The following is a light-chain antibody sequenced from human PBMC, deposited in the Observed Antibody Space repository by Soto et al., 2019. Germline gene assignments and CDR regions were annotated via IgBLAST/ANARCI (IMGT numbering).Light chain of an antibody. CDR3: QQYGSSSRT. CDR1: RSLSSTS. J-gene: IGKJ1*01. Sequence: EIVLTQSPGTLSLSPGELAALSCRASRSLSSTSLAWYQQRPGQAPRLLIYDASSRATGIPDRFSGSGSGTDFNLTIYRLESDDFAVYYCQQYGSSSRTFGQGTKVEIK. V-gene: IGKV3-20*01. CDR2: DAS.